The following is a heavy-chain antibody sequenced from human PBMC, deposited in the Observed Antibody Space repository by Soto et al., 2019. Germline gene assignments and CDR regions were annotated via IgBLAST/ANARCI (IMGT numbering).Heavy chain of an antibody. J-gene: IGHJ6*02. Sequence: ASVKVSCKASGYTFTGYYMHWVRQAPGQGLEWMGWINPNSGGTNYAQKFQGWVTMTRDTSISTAYMELSRLRSDDTAVYYCASSIAAAGTPYYYYYYGMDVWGQGTTVTVSS. CDR3: ASSIAAAGTPYYYYYYGMDV. CDR2: INPNSGGT. V-gene: IGHV1-2*04. D-gene: IGHD6-13*01. CDR1: GYTFTGYY.